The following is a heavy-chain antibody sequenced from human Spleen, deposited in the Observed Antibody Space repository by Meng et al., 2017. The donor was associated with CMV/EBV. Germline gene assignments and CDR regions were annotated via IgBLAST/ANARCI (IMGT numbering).Heavy chain of an antibody. CDR1: GYSFTSYW. CDR2: INPGDSDT. Sequence: GESLKISCKAFGYSFTSYWIGWVRQRPGKGLEWMGIINPGDSDTRYSPSFQGQVTMSADKSISTAYLQWRSLKASDTAIYYCARPRGITKVYYVFDMWGQGTMVTVSS. D-gene: IGHD3-10*01. V-gene: IGHV5-51*01. J-gene: IGHJ3*02. CDR3: ARPRGITKVYYVFDM.